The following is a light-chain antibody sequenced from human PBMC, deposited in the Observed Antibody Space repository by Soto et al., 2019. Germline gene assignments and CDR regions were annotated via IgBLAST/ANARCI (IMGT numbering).Light chain of an antibody. CDR3: MQVLQTPYS. V-gene: IGKV2-28*01. CDR1: QSLLHSNGYNY. Sequence: DTVMTQSPLSLPVTPGEPASISCRSSQSLLHSNGYNYLDWYLQKPGQSPQLLIYLGSYRASGVPDRFSGSGSGTDFTLKISRVEPEDVRVYYCMQVLQTPYSFGQGTKLEIK. CDR2: LGS. J-gene: IGKJ2*01.